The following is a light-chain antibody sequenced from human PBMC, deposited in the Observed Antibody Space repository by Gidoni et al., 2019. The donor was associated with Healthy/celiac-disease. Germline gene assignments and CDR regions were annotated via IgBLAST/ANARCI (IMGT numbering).Light chain of an antibody. Sequence: EIALTQSPRTLSLSPVERATLSCRASQSVSSSYLAWYQQKPGQAPRLLIYGASRRATGIPDRFSGSGSWTDFTLTISRLEPEDFAVYYCQQYGSSPPVTFGPGTKVDIK. CDR1: QSVSSSY. J-gene: IGKJ3*01. CDR3: QQYGSSPPVT. V-gene: IGKV3-20*01. CDR2: GAS.